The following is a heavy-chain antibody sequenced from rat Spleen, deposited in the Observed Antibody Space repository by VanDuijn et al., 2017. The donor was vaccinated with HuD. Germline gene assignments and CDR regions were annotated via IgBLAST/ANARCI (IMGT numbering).Heavy chain of an antibody. CDR2: IGPSGGNP. V-gene: IGHV5-25*01. J-gene: IGHJ2*01. CDR3: VRGFTYYGY. Sequence: EVQLVESGGGLVQRGRSLKVSCAASGFTFNNYDMAWVRQDSTKGLEWVASIGPSGGNPYYRDSVKGRFTVSRDNVKSTLFLQMDSLRSEDTATYYCVRGFTYYGYWGQGVMVTVSS. CDR1: GFTFNNYD. D-gene: IGHD1-9*01.